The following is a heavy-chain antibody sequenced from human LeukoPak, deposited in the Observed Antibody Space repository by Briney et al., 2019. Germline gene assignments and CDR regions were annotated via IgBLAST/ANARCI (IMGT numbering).Heavy chain of an antibody. CDR3: AREKTVLHHYYGMDV. J-gene: IGHJ6*02. V-gene: IGHV4-4*07. CDR2: IYASGSVSSSGST. CDR1: GGSFSPYY. Sequence: PSETLSLTCNVSGGSFSPYYWSWVRQPAGKGLEWIGRIYASGSVSSSGSTNYNPSLKSRVTMSVDTSKKQFSLRLNSVTAADTAVYYCAREKTVLHHYYGMDVWGQGTTVTVSS. D-gene: IGHD4-17*01.